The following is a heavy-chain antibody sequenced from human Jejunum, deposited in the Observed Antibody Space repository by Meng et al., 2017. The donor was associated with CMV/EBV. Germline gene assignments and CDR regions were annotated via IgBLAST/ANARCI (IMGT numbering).Heavy chain of an antibody. J-gene: IGHJ4*02. CDR1: GYTFTGFY. CDR2: INTHSGDT. CDR3: VRGLGVASTF. V-gene: IGHV1-2*04. D-gene: IGHD5-12*01. Sequence: SCNASGYTFTGFYMHWVRQAPGPGLEWMGRINTHSGDTNYAQKFQGWVTMTRDASISTAYLDLSRLTSDDTAVYYCVRGLGVASTFWGQGTLVTVSS.